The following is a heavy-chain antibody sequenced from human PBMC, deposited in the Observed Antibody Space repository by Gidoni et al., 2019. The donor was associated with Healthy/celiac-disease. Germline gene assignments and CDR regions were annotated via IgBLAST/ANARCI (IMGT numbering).Heavy chain of an antibody. V-gene: IGHV3-21*01. D-gene: IGHD4-17*01. J-gene: IGHJ6*02. CDR1: GFTFSSYR. Sequence: EVQLVESGGGLVKPGGSLRLSCAASGFTFSSYRLNWVRQAHGKGLEWVSSISSSSSYIYYADSVKGRFTISRDNAKNSLYLQMNSLRAEDTAVYYCARDIDDVLYYGDPLGGVYGMDVWGQGTTVTVSS. CDR2: ISSSSSYI. CDR3: ARDIDDVLYYGDPLGGVYGMDV.